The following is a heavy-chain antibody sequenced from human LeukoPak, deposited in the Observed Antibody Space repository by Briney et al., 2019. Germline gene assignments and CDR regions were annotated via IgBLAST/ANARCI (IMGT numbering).Heavy chain of an antibody. CDR2: INHSGST. J-gene: IGHJ5*02. D-gene: IGHD6-19*01. CDR1: GGSFSGYY. V-gene: IGHV4-34*01. Sequence: SETLSLTCAVYGGSFSGYYWSWIRQPPGKGLEWIGEINHSGSTNYNPSLKSRVTISVDTSKNQFSLKLSSVTAADTAVYYCARGRPGIAVAGTRRTHTAKKNWFDPWGQGTLVTVSS. CDR3: ARGRPGIAVAGTRRTHTAKKNWFDP.